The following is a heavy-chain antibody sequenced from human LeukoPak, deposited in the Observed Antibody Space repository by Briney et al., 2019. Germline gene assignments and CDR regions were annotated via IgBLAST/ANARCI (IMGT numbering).Heavy chain of an antibody. V-gene: IGHV4-59*11. J-gene: IGHJ6*04. D-gene: IGHD2-2*02. Sequence: SETLSLTCTVSGGSISSHYWSWIRQPPGKGLEWIGYIYYSGSTNYNPSLKSRVTISVDTSKNQFSLKLSSVTAADTAVYYCARGGHCSSTSCYSFAMDVWGKGTTVTVSS. CDR1: GGSISSHY. CDR3: ARGGHCSSTSCYSFAMDV. CDR2: IYYSGST.